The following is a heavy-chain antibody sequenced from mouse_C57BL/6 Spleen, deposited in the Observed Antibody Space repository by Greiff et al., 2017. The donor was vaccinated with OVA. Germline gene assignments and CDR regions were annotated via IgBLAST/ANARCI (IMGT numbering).Heavy chain of an antibody. CDR1: GYSITSGYY. CDR3: ARGGRDGYENYFDY. D-gene: IGHD2-2*01. J-gene: IGHJ2*01. Sequence: EVKLQESGPGLVKPSQSLSLTCSVTGYSITSGYYWNWIRQFPGNKLEWMGYISYDGSNNYNPSLKNRISITRDTSKNQFFLKLNSVTTEDTATYYGARGGRDGYENYFDYWGQGTTLTVSS. CDR2: ISYDGSN. V-gene: IGHV3-6*01.